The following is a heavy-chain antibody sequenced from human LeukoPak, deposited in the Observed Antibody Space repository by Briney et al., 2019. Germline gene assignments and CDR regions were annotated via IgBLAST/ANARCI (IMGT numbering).Heavy chain of an antibody. Sequence: SVKVSCKASGGTFSSYAISWVRQAPGQGLEWMGGIIPIFGTANHAQKFQGRVTITTDESTSTAYMELRSLRSEDTAVYYCARTHYYYYYMDVWGKGTTVTVSS. CDR2: IIPIFGTA. CDR3: ARTHYYYYYMDV. CDR1: GGTFSSYA. J-gene: IGHJ6*03. V-gene: IGHV1-69*05.